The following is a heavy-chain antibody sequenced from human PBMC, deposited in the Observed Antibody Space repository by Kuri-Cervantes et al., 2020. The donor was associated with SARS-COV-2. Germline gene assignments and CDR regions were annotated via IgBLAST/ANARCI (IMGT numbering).Heavy chain of an antibody. Sequence: GECLKISCAASGFSFSDYYMIWIRQAPGKGLEWVSYISSSTTYTNHADSVKGRFTISRDNAKNSLYLHMDSLRAEDSAVYSCARGGLCSGGSCYHYSYYMDVWGKGTTVTVSS. D-gene: IGHD2-15*01. J-gene: IGHJ6*03. CDR2: ISSSTTYT. CDR1: GFSFSDYY. CDR3: ARGGLCSGGSCYHYSYYMDV. V-gene: IGHV3-11*06.